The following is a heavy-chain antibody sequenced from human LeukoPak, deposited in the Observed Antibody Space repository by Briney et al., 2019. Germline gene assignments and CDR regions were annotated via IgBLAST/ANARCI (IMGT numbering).Heavy chain of an antibody. CDR2: IYYTGST. D-gene: IGHD3-10*01. CDR3: ARHYGSGKPWFDY. V-gene: IGHV4-59*01. Sequence: SETLSLTCIVFGGSISSYYWSWIRQPPGKGLEWIGYIYYTGSTNYNPSLKSRVTISVDTSKNQFSLKLSSVTAADTAVYYCARHYGSGKPWFDYWGQGTLVTASS. CDR1: GGSISSYY. J-gene: IGHJ4*02.